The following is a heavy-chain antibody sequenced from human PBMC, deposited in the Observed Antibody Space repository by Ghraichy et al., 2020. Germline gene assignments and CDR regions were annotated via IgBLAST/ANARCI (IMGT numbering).Heavy chain of an antibody. V-gene: IGHV4-34*01. J-gene: IGHJ5*02. Sequence: SETLSLTCAVYGGSFSGYYWSWIRQPPGKGLEWIGEINHSGSTNYNPSLKSRVTISVDTSKNQFSLKLSSVTAADTAVYYCARRTNTMVRGGFDPWGQGTLVTVSS. CDR3: ARRTNTMVRGGFDP. CDR1: GGSFSGYY. CDR2: INHSGST. D-gene: IGHD3-10*01.